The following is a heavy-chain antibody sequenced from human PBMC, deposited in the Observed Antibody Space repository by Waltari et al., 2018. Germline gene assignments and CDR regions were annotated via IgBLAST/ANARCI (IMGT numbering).Heavy chain of an antibody. CDR1: GFSLSSYW. Sequence: EVRLVESGGGLVQPGGSLRLSCAASGFSLSSYWMHWAHQAPGKGLVWVARINEDGRTTTYADSVKGRFTISRDNAKNTVYLQMNSLRAEDTAVYYCTRDLAGRDDSWGQGTLVTVSS. V-gene: IGHV3-74*01. CDR2: INEDGRTT. J-gene: IGHJ5*01. CDR3: TRDLAGRDDS. D-gene: IGHD6-19*01.